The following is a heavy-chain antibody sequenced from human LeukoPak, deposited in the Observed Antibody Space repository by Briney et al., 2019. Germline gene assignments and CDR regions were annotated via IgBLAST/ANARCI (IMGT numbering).Heavy chain of an antibody. J-gene: IGHJ4*02. CDR2: ISASGSNT. D-gene: IGHD6-19*01. CDR3: ATDRVAGRRPLLELGY. V-gene: IGHV3-23*01. Sequence: GGSLRLSCAASRFTFSSYAMSWVRQAPGKGLEWVSSISASGSNTYYADSVKGRFTISRDNSKNTLYLQMNSLRAEDTAIYYYATDRVAGRRPLLELGYWGQGTLVTVSS. CDR1: RFTFSSYA.